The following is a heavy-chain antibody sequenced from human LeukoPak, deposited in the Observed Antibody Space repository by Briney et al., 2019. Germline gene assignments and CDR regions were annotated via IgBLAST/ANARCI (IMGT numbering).Heavy chain of an antibody. J-gene: IGHJ4*02. Sequence: GASVKVSCKASGYTFTTYGISWVRQAPGQGLEWMGWISAYNGNTNYAQKLQGRVTMTSDTSIDTAYMELSSLRSEDTAVYYCATELRWKEYWGQGTLVTVSS. CDR1: GYTFTTYG. V-gene: IGHV1-18*01. D-gene: IGHD4-23*01. CDR2: ISAYNGNT. CDR3: ATELRWKEY.